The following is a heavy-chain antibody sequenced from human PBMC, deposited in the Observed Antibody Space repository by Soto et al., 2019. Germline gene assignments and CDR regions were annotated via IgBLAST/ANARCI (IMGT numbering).Heavy chain of an antibody. CDR2: IYYSGST. D-gene: IGHD6-6*01. Sequence: PSETLSLTCTVSGGSISSGGYYWSWIRQHPGKGLEWIGYIYYSGSTYYNPSLKSRVTISVDTSKNQFSLKLSSVTAADTAVYYCARLRYSSSPNNENWFGPWGQGTLVTVSS. V-gene: IGHV4-31*03. CDR3: ARLRYSSSPNNENWFGP. CDR1: GGSISSGGYY. J-gene: IGHJ5*02.